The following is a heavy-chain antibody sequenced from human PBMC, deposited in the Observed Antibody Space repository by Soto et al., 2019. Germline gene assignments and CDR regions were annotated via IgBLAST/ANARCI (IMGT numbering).Heavy chain of an antibody. CDR1: GFTFSSYW. CDR2: INSDGSST. V-gene: IGHV3-74*01. Sequence: PGGSLRLSCAASGFTFSSYWMHWVRQAPGKGLVWVSRINSDGSSTSYADSVKGRFTISRDNAKNTLYLQMNSLRAEDTAVYYCARGALRFPLYYYMAVWGKGTTVTVSS. J-gene: IGHJ6*03. D-gene: IGHD3-3*01. CDR3: ARGALRFPLYYYMAV.